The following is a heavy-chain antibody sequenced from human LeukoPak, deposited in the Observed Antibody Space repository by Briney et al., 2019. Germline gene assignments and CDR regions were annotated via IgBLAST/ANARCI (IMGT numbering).Heavy chain of an antibody. CDR3: ARGYSYGYVLSIDY. CDR2: IIPIFGTA. Sequence: ASVKVSCKASGGTFSSYAISWVRQAPGQGLEWMGGIIPIFGTANYAQKFQGRVTITADESTSTAYMELSSLGSEDTAVYYCARGYSYGYVLSIDYWGQGTLVTVSS. J-gene: IGHJ4*02. D-gene: IGHD5-18*01. CDR1: GGTFSSYA. V-gene: IGHV1-69*13.